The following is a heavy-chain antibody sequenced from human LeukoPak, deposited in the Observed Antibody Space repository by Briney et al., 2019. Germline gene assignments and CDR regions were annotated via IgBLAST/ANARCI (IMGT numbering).Heavy chain of an antibody. Sequence: SETLSLTCTVSGGSISSTTYYWGWIRQPPGKGLEWIGSIYNSGRTYYNPSLKSRVTISADTSKNQFSLKLSSVTAADTAVYYCARVPRSYYYYYYMDVWGKGTTVTVSS. J-gene: IGHJ6*03. CDR2: IYNSGRT. CDR1: GGSISSTTYY. V-gene: IGHV4-39*07. CDR3: ARVPRSYYYYYYMDV.